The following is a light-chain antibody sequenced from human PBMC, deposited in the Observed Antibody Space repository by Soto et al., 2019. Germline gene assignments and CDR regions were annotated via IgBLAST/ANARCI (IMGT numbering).Light chain of an antibody. V-gene: IGKV4-1*01. CDR1: QRVLYSSNNKNY. J-gene: IGKJ1*01. CDR2: WAS. CDR3: QQYYSTPPT. Sequence: DIVMTQSPDSLAVSLGERATINCKSSQRVLYSSNNKNYIAWYQQKPGQPPKLLIYWASTRESGVPDRFSGSGSGTDFTLTISILQAEDVAVYYCQQYYSTPPTFGQGTKVEIK.